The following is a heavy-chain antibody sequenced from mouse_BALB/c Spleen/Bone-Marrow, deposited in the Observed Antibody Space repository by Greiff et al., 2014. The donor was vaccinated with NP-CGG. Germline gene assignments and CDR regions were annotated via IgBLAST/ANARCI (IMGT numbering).Heavy chain of an antibody. V-gene: IGHV1-54*01. CDR1: GYAFTNYL. Sequence: VQVVESGAELVRPGTAVNVSCMASGYAFTNYLIEWVKQRPGQGLEWIGVINPGSGGANYNEKFKGKATLTADKSSSTAYMQLSSLTSDDSAVYFCARFGRYYFDYWGQGTTLTVSS. CDR3: ARFGRYYFDY. CDR2: INPGSGGA. J-gene: IGHJ2*01.